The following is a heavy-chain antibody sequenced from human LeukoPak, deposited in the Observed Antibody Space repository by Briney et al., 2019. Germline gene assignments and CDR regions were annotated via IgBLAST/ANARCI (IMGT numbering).Heavy chain of an antibody. Sequence: SQTLSLTCTVSGGSISSGGYYWSWIRQHPGKGLEWIGYIYYSGSTYYNPSLKSRVTISVDTSKNQFSLKLSSVTAADTAVYYSARLASGSYGPLTPFDYWGQGTLVTVSS. CDR2: IYYSGST. CDR1: GGSISSGGYY. CDR3: ARLASGSYGPLTPFDY. V-gene: IGHV4-31*03. D-gene: IGHD1-26*01. J-gene: IGHJ4*02.